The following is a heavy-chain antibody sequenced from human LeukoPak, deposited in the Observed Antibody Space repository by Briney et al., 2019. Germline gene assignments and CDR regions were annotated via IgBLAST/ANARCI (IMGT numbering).Heavy chain of an antibody. CDR2: ISSGRSTT. CDR1: GFTFSTYG. CDR3: AKDHYYDSSGIDY. V-gene: IGHV3-48*04. D-gene: IGHD3-22*01. J-gene: IGHJ4*02. Sequence: GGSLRLSCAASGFTFSTYGMNWVRQAPGKGLEWVSYISSGRSTTYYAGSVKGRFTVSRENAKNSLYLQMNSLRAEDTAVYYCAKDHYYDSSGIDYWGQGTLVTVSS.